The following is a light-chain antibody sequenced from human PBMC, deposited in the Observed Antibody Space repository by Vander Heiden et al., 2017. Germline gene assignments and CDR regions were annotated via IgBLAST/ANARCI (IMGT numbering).Light chain of an antibody. Sequence: SYVLTQPPSVSVAAGKTARITCGGTKSESRLVYWYQQKPGPAPLLVVHDNNRRPPAIPERISCSSSGNTATLTLSRGEAGDEAEYYCQVWAGRDDHSVVFGGGTKLTVL. V-gene: IGLV3-21*03. J-gene: IGLJ2*01. CDR1: KSESRL. CDR2: DNN. CDR3: QVWAGRDDHSVV.